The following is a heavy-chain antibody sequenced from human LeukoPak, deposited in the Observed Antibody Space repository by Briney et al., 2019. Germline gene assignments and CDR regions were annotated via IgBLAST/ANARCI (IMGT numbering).Heavy chain of an antibody. D-gene: IGHD6-6*01. V-gene: IGHV3-30-3*01. Sequence: GRSLRLSCAASGFTFSSYAMHWVRQAPGKGLEWVAVISYDGSNKYYADSVKGRFTISRDNSKNTLYLQMNSLRAEDTAVYYCARDGEEAARPVYGAFDIWGQGTMVTVSS. CDR2: ISYDGSNK. CDR3: ARDGEEAARPVYGAFDI. J-gene: IGHJ3*02. CDR1: GFTFSSYA.